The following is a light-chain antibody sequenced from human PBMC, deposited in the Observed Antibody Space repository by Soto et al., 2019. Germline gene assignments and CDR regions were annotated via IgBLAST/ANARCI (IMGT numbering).Light chain of an antibody. CDR1: QDIRND. Sequence: AIQMTQSPSSLSASVGDRVTITCRASQDIRNDLGWYQQKLGKAPNLLIYAASTLQSGVPSRFSGSGSGTDFTLTISGLQLEDFATYYCLQDHNYPFTFGPGTKVDIK. CDR3: LQDHNYPFT. J-gene: IGKJ3*01. V-gene: IGKV1-6*01. CDR2: AAS.